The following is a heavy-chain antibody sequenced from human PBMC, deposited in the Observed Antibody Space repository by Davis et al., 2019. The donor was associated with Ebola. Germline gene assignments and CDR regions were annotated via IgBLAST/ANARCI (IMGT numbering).Heavy chain of an antibody. V-gene: IGHV1-69*13. CDR2: IIPIFGTA. Sequence: SVKVSCKVSGYTLTELSIHWVRQAPGQGLEWMGGIIPIFGTANYAQKFQGRVTITADESTSTAYMELSSLRSEDTAVYYCAREVLGLDPWGQGTLVTVSS. J-gene: IGHJ5*02. CDR1: GYTLTELS. D-gene: IGHD3-10*01. CDR3: AREVLGLDP.